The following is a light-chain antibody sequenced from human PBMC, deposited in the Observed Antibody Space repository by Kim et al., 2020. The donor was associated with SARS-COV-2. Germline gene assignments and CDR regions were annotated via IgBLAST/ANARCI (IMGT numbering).Light chain of an antibody. CDR1: QNIGNW. V-gene: IGKV1D-16*01. CDR3: QQYSVYPPT. J-gene: IGKJ1*01. CDR2: AAS. Sequence: DIQMTQSPSSLSASVGDRVTITCRASQNIGNWLAWYQQKPQEAPRSLIYAASSLQSGVPSRFSGSGSGTDFTLTINGLQPEDFATYSCQQYSVYPPTFGPGTKVDIK.